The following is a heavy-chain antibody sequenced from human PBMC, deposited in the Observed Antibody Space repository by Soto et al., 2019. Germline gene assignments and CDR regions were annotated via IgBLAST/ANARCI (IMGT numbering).Heavy chain of an antibody. D-gene: IGHD2-2*01. CDR1: GYSFTSYW. CDR3: ARSYKNCSMTICYWYNGMDV. Sequence: GESLKISCKGSGYSFTSYWISWVRQMPGKGLEWVGRIDPSDSYADYSPSFQGHVTISADRSISTVYLQRSSLKASDTAMYYCARSYKNCSMTICYWYNGMDVWGQGTTVTVSS. CDR2: IDPSDSYA. V-gene: IGHV5-10-1*01. J-gene: IGHJ6*02.